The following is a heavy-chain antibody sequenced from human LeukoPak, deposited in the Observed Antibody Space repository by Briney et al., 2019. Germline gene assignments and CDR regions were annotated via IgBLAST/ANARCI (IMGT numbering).Heavy chain of an antibody. J-gene: IGHJ4*02. CDR1: GFTVSCNY. D-gene: IGHD4-17*01. CDR3: ARAQYGDYLDY. CDR2: IYSGGST. V-gene: IGHV3-53*01. Sequence: PGGSLRLSCAACGFTVSCNYMSWVRQAPGKGLEWVSVIYSGGSTYYADSVKGRFTISRDNSKNTLYLQMNSPRAEDTAVYYCARAQYGDYLDYWGQGTLVTVSS.